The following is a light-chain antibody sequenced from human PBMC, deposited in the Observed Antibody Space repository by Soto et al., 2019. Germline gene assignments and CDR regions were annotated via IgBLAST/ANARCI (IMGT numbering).Light chain of an antibody. CDR3: SSYTSSSPHV. CDR1: SSDVGGYNY. J-gene: IGLJ1*01. V-gene: IGLV2-14*01. Sequence: QSALTQPASVSGSPGQSITISCTGTSSDVGGYNYVSWYQQHPGKAPKLMIYEVSNRPSGVSNRFSGSKSGNTASLPISGLQAEDEADYYCSSYTSSSPHVFGTGTKVTVL. CDR2: EVS.